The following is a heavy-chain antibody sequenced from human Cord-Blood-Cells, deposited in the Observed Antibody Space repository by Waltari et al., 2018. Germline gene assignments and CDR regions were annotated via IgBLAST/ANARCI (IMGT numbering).Heavy chain of an antibody. CDR1: GYTFTGYY. Sequence: QVQLVQSGAEVKKPGASVKVSCKASGYTFTGYYMHWVRQAPGQGLEWMGWINPNSGGTNYAQKFQGRATMTRDTSISTAYMELSRLRSDDTAVYYCARASIAARRLYYFDYWGQGTLVTVSS. V-gene: IGHV1-2*02. J-gene: IGHJ4*02. D-gene: IGHD6-6*01. CDR3: ARASIAARRLYYFDY. CDR2: INPNSGGT.